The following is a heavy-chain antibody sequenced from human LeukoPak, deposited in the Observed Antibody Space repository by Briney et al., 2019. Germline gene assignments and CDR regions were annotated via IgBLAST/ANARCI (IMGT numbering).Heavy chain of an antibody. Sequence: ASETLSLTCAVYGGSFSGYYWSWIRQPPGKGLEWIGEINHSGSTNYNPSLKSRVTISVDTSKNQFSLKLSSVTAADTAVYYCARGGISRDGYNLGNWFDPWGQGTQVTVSS. CDR2: INHSGST. CDR1: GGSFSGYY. V-gene: IGHV4-34*01. D-gene: IGHD5-24*01. J-gene: IGHJ5*02. CDR3: ARGGISRDGYNLGNWFDP.